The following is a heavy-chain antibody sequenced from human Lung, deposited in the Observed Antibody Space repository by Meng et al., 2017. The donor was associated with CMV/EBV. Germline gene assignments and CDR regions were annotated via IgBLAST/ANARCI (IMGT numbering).Heavy chain of an antibody. CDR2: IGDSGRTL. Sequence: GESXKISCAASGFTLSSYEMNWVRQAPGKGLEWIAYIGDSGRTLYYADSVKGRFTISSDNAENSLYLQMKSLRVEDTALYYCARDPGWDYSNQPTHYYGMDVWXKLTXVTVSS. J-gene: IGHJ6*04. V-gene: IGHV3-48*03. CDR3: ARDPGWDYSNQPTHYYGMDV. CDR1: GFTLSSYE. D-gene: IGHD4-11*01.